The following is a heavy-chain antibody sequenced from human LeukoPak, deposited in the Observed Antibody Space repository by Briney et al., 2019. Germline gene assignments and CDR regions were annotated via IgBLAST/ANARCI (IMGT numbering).Heavy chain of an antibody. Sequence: PGGSLRLSCAASGFTFSSYAMSWVRQAPGKGLEWVSAISGSGGSTYYADSVKGRFTISRDNSKNTLDLQMNSLRAEDTAVYYCAKLPTVTAPVGYYMDVWGKGTTVTVSS. CDR2: ISGSGGST. J-gene: IGHJ6*03. D-gene: IGHD4-17*01. V-gene: IGHV3-23*01. CDR1: GFTFSSYA. CDR3: AKLPTVTAPVGYYMDV.